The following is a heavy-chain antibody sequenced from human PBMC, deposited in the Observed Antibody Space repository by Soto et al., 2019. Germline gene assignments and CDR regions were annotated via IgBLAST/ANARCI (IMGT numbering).Heavy chain of an antibody. CDR2: ISNTTNYI. CDR1: GFTFTRYS. V-gene: IGHV3-21*06. J-gene: IGHJ4*02. CDR3: ARESEDLTSNFDY. Sequence: PGGSLRLSCAASGFTFTRYSMNWVRQAPGKGLEWVSSISNTTNYIYYGDSMKGRFTISRDNAKNSLYLEMNSLRAEDTAMYYCARESEDLTSNFDYWGQGTLVTVSS.